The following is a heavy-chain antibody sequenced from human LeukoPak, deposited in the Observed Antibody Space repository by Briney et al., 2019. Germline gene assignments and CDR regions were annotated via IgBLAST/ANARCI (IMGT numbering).Heavy chain of an antibody. D-gene: IGHD6-19*01. CDR3: ARGPHTSGWPQHYY. CDR2: VNPNSGNT. V-gene: IGHV1-8*01. J-gene: IGHJ4*02. CDR1: GYTFTSYD. Sequence: ASVKVSCKASGYTFTSYDINWVRQATGQGLEWMGWVNPNSGNTGYAQKFQGRVTMTRNTSTTTAYMELSSLTAEDTAVYYCARGPHTSGWPQHYYWGQGTLVTVSS.